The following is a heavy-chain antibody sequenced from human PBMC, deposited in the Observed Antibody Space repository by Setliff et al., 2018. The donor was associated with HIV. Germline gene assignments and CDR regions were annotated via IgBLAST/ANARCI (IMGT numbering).Heavy chain of an antibody. V-gene: IGHV4-59*11. J-gene: IGHJ5*02. CDR2: IYYSGST. D-gene: IGHD3-3*01. Sequence: SETLSLTCTVSGGSISSHYWNWIRQPPGKGLEWIGYIYYSGSTNYNPSLKSRVTISVDTSKNQFSLKLTSVTAADTAVYYCAREAPSEPTRYYNFWSGYPDWFDPWGQGTLVTVSS. CDR3: AREAPSEPTRYYNFWSGYPDWFDP. CDR1: GGSISSHY.